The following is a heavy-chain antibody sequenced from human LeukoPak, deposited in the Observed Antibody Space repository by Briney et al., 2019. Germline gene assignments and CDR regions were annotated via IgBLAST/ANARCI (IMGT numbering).Heavy chain of an antibody. J-gene: IGHJ5*02. CDR3: ARLGSSWYFWFDP. Sequence: SETLSLTCTVSGGSISSYYWSWIRQPPGKGLEWIGYVYTSGSTNYNPSLKSRGTISVETSKNQFSLKLSSVTAADTAVYYCARLGSSWYFWFDPWGQGTLVTVSS. CDR2: VYTSGST. CDR1: GGSISSYY. V-gene: IGHV4-4*09. D-gene: IGHD6-13*01.